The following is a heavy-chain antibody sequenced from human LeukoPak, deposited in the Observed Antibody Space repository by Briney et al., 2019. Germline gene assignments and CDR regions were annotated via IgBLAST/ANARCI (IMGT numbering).Heavy chain of an antibody. V-gene: IGHV3-74*01. D-gene: IGHD6-19*01. CDR3: ARDSSGWYYNWFDP. J-gene: IGHJ5*02. CDR2: INSDGTGT. Sequence: GRSLRLSCAASGFTFSGYAMQWVRQAPGKGLVWVSRINSDGTGTGYADSVKGRFTISRDNAKNTLYLQMNSLRAEDTAIYYCARDSSGWYYNWFDPWGQGSLATVSS. CDR1: GFTFSGYA.